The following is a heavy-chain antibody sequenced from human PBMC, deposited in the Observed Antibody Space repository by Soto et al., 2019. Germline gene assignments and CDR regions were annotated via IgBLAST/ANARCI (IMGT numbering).Heavy chain of an antibody. D-gene: IGHD3-3*01. J-gene: IGHJ4*02. V-gene: IGHV3-74*01. Sequence: GGSLRLSCAVSGIPFNNYWMHWIRQAPGKGLVWVSHINTVATIINYGDSVKGRFTISRDNAENTLYLQMNSLGVEDTATYYCATDDRRVLSYWGQGSLVTVSS. CDR3: ATDDRRVLSY. CDR1: GIPFNNYW. CDR2: INTVATII.